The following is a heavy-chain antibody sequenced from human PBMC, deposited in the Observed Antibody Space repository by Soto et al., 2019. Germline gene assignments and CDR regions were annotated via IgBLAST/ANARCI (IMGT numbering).Heavy chain of an antibody. J-gene: IGHJ5*02. CDR2: IYHSGST. CDR3: ARSPHSSPRFDP. Sequence: PSETLSLTCEVSEGSISSGGYSWSWIRQPPGKGLEWIGYIYHSGSTYYNPSLKSRVTISVDRSKNQFSLKLSSVTAADTAVYYCARSPHSSPRFDPWGQGTLVTVSS. D-gene: IGHD3-22*01. V-gene: IGHV4-30-2*01. CDR1: EGSISSGGYS.